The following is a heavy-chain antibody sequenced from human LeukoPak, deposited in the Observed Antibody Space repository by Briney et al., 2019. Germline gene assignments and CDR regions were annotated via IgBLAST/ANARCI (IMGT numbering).Heavy chain of an antibody. Sequence: GGSLRLSCAASGFTFSSYAMSWVRQAPGKGLEWVSAISGSGGSTYYADSVKGRFTISRDNSKNTLYLQMNSLRAEDTAVYYCARDPVPGDAFDIWGQGTMVTVSS. V-gene: IGHV3-23*01. D-gene: IGHD1-14*01. J-gene: IGHJ3*02. CDR2: ISGSGGST. CDR3: ARDPVPGDAFDI. CDR1: GFTFSSYA.